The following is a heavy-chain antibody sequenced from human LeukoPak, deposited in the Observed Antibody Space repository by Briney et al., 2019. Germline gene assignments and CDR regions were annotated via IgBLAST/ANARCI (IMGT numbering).Heavy chain of an antibody. J-gene: IGHJ4*02. CDR2: IHYRGST. CDR1: GGSIRSYY. V-gene: IGHV4-59*01. Sequence: PSETLSLTCTVSGGSIRSYYWVWMRQSPGEGLEWIGYIHYRGSTNYNPSLKSRVTISVDTSKNQFSLKLSSLTAADTAVYYCARSVLGYSYGLHIDYWGQGTLVTVSS. CDR3: ARSVLGYSYGLHIDY. D-gene: IGHD5-18*01.